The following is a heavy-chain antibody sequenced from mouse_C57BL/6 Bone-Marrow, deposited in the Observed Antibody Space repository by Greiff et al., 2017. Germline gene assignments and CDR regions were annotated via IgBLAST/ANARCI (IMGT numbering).Heavy chain of an antibody. CDR2: INPNYGTT. Sequence: QLVESGPELVKPGASVKISCKASGYSFTDYNMNWVKQSNGKSLEWIGVINPNYGTTSYNQKFKGKATLTVDPSSSPAYMQLNSLTSEDSAVYYCARSGYGSSSDYWGQGTTLTVSS. CDR1: GYSFTDYN. J-gene: IGHJ2*01. V-gene: IGHV1-39*01. CDR3: ARSGYGSSSDY. D-gene: IGHD1-1*01.